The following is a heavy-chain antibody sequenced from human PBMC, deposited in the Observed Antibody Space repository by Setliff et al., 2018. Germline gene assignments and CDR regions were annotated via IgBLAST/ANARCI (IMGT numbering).Heavy chain of an antibody. CDR1: GFNFSIYT. Sequence: PGGSLRLSCAASGFNFSIYTMTWVRQAPGKGLEWVSSIPSTGSRTDYADSVQGRFIVSRDNSKNTLYLEMNTLRTDDTALYYCAKRGSNGCLEGSWGRGTLVTVSS. V-gene: IGHV3-23*01. J-gene: IGHJ5*02. CDR3: AKRGSNGCLEGS. D-gene: IGHD6-19*01. CDR2: IPSTGSRT.